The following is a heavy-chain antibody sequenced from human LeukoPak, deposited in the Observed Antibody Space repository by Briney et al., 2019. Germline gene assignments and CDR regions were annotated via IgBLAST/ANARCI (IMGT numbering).Heavy chain of an antibody. CDR3: ARSPIRQRFFDY. Sequence: GGSLRLSCAASGFTFNDYWMIWVRQAPGKGLEWVANIRYDGSEKFYVDSVKGRFTISRDNAKNSLYLQMDSLRAEDTAVYYCARSPIRQRFFDYWGQGTLVSVSS. V-gene: IGHV3-7*04. D-gene: IGHD5-12*01. J-gene: IGHJ4*02. CDR2: IRYDGSEK. CDR1: GFTFNDYW.